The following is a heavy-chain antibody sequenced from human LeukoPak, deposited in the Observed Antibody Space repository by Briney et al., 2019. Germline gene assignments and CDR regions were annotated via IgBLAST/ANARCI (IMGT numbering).Heavy chain of an antibody. CDR2: IYSGGST. CDR1: GFTVSSNY. CDR3: AKDDDDGDHVVVDH. V-gene: IGHV3-66*01. D-gene: IGHD4-17*01. J-gene: IGHJ4*02. Sequence: GGPLRLSCAASGFTVSSNYMSWVRQAPGKGLEWVSVIYSGGSTYYADSVKGRFTISRDNSKNTLYLQMNSLRAEDTAIYYCAKDDDDGDHVVVDHWGQGTLVTVSS.